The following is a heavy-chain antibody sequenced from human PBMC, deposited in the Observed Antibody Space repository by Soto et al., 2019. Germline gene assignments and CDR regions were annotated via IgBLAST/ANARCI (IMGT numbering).Heavy chain of an antibody. CDR2: IYYSGST. V-gene: IGHV4-39*01. CDR3: ARLSTIVAAPFLAWFNWSAP. J-gene: IGHJ5*02. CDR1: GGSISSSSYY. D-gene: IGHD3-3*02. Sequence: SETLSLTCTVSGGSISSSSYYWGWIRQPPGKGLEWIGSIYYSGSTYYNPSLKSRVTISVDTSKNQFSLKLSSVTAADTAVYYCARLSTIVAAPFLAWFNWSAPCGPGTL.